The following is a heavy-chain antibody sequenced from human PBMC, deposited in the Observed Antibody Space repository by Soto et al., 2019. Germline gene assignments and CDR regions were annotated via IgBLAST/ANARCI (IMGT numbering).Heavy chain of an antibody. Sequence: PGGSLRLSCATSGFTFSSFTMNWVRQAPGKGLEWASSSSSSSSYIYYANSMTGRFTISRDNAKNTLYLQLSSLSVEDTAVYYCARSLEADTYAYYGPTERSSSFSWGQGTLVTVSS. CDR2: SSSSSSYI. CDR3: ARSLEADTYAYYGPTERSSSFS. CDR1: GFTFSSFT. D-gene: IGHD3-16*01. V-gene: IGHV3-21*01. J-gene: IGHJ5*02.